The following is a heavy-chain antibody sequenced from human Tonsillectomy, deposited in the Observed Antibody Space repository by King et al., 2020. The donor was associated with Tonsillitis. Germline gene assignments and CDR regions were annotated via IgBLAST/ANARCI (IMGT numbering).Heavy chain of an antibody. D-gene: IGHD1-20*01. V-gene: IGHV3-11*06. J-gene: IGHJ3*02. CDR2: ISSSSSYT. Sequence: VQLVESGGGLVKPGGSLRLSCAASGFTFSDCYMSWIRQAPGKGLEWVSYISSSSSYTNYADSVKGRFTISRDNAKNSLYLQMNSLRAEDTAVYYCARDLYNLNDGPAFDIWGQGTMVTVSS. CDR3: ARDLYNLNDGPAFDI. CDR1: GFTFSDCY.